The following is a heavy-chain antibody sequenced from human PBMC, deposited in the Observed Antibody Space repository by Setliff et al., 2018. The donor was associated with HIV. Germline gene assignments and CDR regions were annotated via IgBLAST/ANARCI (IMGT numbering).Heavy chain of an antibody. CDR1: GGSVGSSSYY. V-gene: IGHV4-39*07. D-gene: IGHD3-22*01. CDR3: ARGHKYYYDSSGLDY. J-gene: IGHJ4*02. Sequence: SETLSLTCTVSGGSVGSSSYYWAWIRQPPGKGLEWIGSIYYTGNTKYNPSLESRVTFSIDTSENQFSLRLASVTAADTAIYYCARGHKYYYDSSGLDYWGQGTLVTVSS. CDR2: IYYTGNT.